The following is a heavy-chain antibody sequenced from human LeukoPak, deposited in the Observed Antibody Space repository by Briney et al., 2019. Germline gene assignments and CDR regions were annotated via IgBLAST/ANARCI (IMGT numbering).Heavy chain of an antibody. CDR1: GFTFSSYA. Sequence: PGGSLRLSCAASGFTFSSYAMSWVRQAPGKGLKWVSAISGSGGSTYYADSVKGRFTISRDNSKNTLYLQMNSLRAEDTAVYYCARASSARGAFDIWGQGTMVTVSS. CDR3: ARASSARGAFDI. D-gene: IGHD3-10*01. V-gene: IGHV3-23*01. CDR2: ISGSGGST. J-gene: IGHJ3*02.